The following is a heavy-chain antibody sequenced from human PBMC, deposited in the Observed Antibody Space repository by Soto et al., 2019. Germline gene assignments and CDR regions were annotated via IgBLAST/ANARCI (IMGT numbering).Heavy chain of an antibody. CDR3: ARGYGGNTEFGYGMDV. CDR2: IYYSGST. CDR1: GGSISSGCYY. V-gene: IGHV4-31*03. D-gene: IGHD4-17*01. Sequence: SETLSLTCTDSGGSISSGCYYWSWIRQHPGKGLEWIGYIYYSGSTYYNPSLKSRVTISVDTSKNQFSLKLSSVTAADTAVYYCARGYGGNTEFGYGMDVWGQGTAVTVSS. J-gene: IGHJ6*02.